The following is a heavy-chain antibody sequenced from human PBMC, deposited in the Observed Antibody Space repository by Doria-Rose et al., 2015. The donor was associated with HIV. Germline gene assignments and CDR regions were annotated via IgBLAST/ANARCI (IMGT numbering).Heavy chain of an antibody. CDR3: ARVLSGTYDY. CDR2: IFYTGST. CDR1: GDSISHYY. V-gene: IGHV4-59*01. D-gene: IGHD1-26*01. J-gene: IGHJ4*02. Sequence: QVQLQESGPGLVKPSETLSLTCSVSGDSISHYYWSWIRQPPGKGLEYIGDIFYTGSTNYSPSLKSRVSMSIDTSKNKCSLRLSSVTAADTAVYYCARVLSGTYDYWGQGTLVTVSS.